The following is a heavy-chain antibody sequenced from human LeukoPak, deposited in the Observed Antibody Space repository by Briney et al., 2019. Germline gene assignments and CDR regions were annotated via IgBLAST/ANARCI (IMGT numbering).Heavy chain of an antibody. D-gene: IGHD3-22*01. V-gene: IGHV3-30*18. CDR1: GFTFSSYG. Sequence: GRSLRLSCAASGFTFSSYGMHWVRQARAKGLEWVAVISYDGSNKYYADSVKGRFTISRDSSKNTLYLQMNSLRAEDTAVYYCAKVHYYDSNYYFDYWGQGTLVTVSS. J-gene: IGHJ4*02. CDR2: ISYDGSNK. CDR3: AKVHYYDSNYYFDY.